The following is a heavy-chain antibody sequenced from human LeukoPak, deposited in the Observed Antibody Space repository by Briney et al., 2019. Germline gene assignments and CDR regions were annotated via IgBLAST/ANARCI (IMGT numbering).Heavy chain of an antibody. CDR1: GFTFSSYA. J-gene: IGHJ6*03. CDR3: ARHPTYDFWSGYGYYYYYMDV. D-gene: IGHD3-3*01. CDR2: ISYDGSNK. V-gene: IGHV3-30*01. Sequence: GRSLRLSCAASGFTFSSYAMHWVRQAPGKGLEWVAVISYDGSNKYYADSVKGRFTISRDNSKNTLYLQMNSLRAEDTAVYYCARHPTYDFWSGYGYYYYYMDVWGKGTTVTVSS.